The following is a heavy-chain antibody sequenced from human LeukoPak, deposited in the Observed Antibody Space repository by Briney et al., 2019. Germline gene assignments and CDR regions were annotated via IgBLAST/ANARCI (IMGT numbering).Heavy chain of an antibody. CDR1: GFTVSSNY. J-gene: IGHJ4*02. CDR2: IYSGGST. CDR3: AREGYSYGHDY. V-gene: IGHV3-53*01. D-gene: IGHD5-18*01. Sequence: AGGSLRLSCAASGFTVSSNYMSWVRQAPGKGLEWVSVIYSGGSTYYADSVKGRFTISRDNSKNTLYLQMNGLRAEDTAVYYCAREGYSYGHDYWGQGTLVTVSS.